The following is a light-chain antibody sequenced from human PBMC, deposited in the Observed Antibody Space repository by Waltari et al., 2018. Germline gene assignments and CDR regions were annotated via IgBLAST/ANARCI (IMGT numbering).Light chain of an antibody. CDR3: QQSYSTPLT. Sequence: DIVMTQSPDSLAVSLGERATINCKSSQSVLYSPNNKNYLAWYQQKPGQAPKLLIYWASTRESGVPDRFSGSGSGTDFTLTISSLQPEDFATYYCQQSYSTPLTFGGGTKVEIK. J-gene: IGKJ4*01. V-gene: IGKV4-1*01. CDR2: WAS. CDR1: QSVLYSPNNKNY.